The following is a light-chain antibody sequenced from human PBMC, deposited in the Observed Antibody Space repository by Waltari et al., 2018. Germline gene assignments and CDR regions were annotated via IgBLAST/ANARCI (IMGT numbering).Light chain of an antibody. CDR3: QQSYNTPRT. V-gene: IGKV1-39*01. CDR1: QRLNSC. Sequence: DIQMTQSPSSLSASVGDRVTISCRASQRLNSCLNWYQQQPGKAPKLLIFDASSLQSGVPSRFSGSGAGTDLTLTISSMQPEDFATYYCQQSYNTPRTFGQGTRLEIK. J-gene: IGKJ5*01. CDR2: DAS.